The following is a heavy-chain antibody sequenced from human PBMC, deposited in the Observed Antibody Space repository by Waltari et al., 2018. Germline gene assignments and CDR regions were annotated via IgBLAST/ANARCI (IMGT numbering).Heavy chain of an antibody. V-gene: IGHV1-2*02. J-gene: IGHJ4*02. CDR3: ARGGGYTISEPGDF. CDR2: INPTNGAT. D-gene: IGHD2-15*01. Sequence: QVQLVQSGAEVKKPGASVKVSCQASGYTFTAFYMHWVRQAPGQGLEWKGRINPTNGATGYAQKFQGRVTMTRDTSIRAAYMELKSLRYDDTAVYFCARGGGYTISEPGDFWGQGTLVTVSS. CDR1: GYTFTAFY.